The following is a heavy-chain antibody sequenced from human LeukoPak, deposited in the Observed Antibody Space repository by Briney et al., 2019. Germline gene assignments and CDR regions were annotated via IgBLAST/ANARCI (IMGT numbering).Heavy chain of an antibody. CDR3: ARGYNYALGHYYYMDV. D-gene: IGHD5-18*01. J-gene: IGHJ6*03. CDR1: GGSIGTGGYY. Sequence: PSQTLSLTCTVSGGSIGTGGYYWSWIRQHPGKGLEWIGYIYYSGSTYYNPSLKSRVTISVDTSKNQFSLKLSSVTAADTAVYYCARGYNYALGHYYYMDVWGKGTTVTVSS. CDR2: IYYSGST. V-gene: IGHV4-31*03.